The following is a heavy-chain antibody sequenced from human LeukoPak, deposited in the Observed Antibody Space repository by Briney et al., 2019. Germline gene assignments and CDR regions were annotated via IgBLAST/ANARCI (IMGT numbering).Heavy chain of an antibody. CDR1: GYTFTIYG. D-gene: IGHD3-3*01. V-gene: IGHV1-18*01. J-gene: IGHJ6*02. CDR3: AKQYYDFWSGYYDYGMDV. Sequence: ASVKVSCKASGYTFTIYGISWVRQAPGQGLEWMGWISAYNGNTNYAQKLQGRVTMTTDTSTSTAYMELRSLRSDDTAVYYCAKQYYDFWSGYYDYGMDVWGQGTTVTVSS. CDR2: ISAYNGNT.